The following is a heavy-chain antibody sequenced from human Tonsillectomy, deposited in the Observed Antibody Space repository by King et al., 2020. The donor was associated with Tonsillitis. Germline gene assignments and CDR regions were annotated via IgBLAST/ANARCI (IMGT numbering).Heavy chain of an antibody. CDR2: ISGSATST. Sequence: EVQLVESGGGLVQPGGSLRLSCAASGFSGFSFSSYAMIWVRQAPGKGLEWVSAISGSATSTYYADSVKGRVTISRDNSKNTLYLQMNSLRAEDTAVYYCAKDAYDFWSGYYGANWFDPWGQGTLVTVSS. J-gene: IGHJ5*02. CDR1: GFSGFSFSSYA. CDR3: AKDAYDFWSGYYGANWFDP. D-gene: IGHD3-3*01. V-gene: IGHV3-23*04.